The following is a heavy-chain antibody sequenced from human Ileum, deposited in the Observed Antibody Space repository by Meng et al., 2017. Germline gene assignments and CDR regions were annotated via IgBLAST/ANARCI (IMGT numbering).Heavy chain of an antibody. CDR3: ASGSGSLDY. D-gene: IGHD3-3*01. V-gene: IGHV6-1*01. CDR1: GGSVSSNIAA. CDR2: TYYRSKWYS. Sequence: QHAGPLLWNPHQPLPLTCAVAGGSVSSNIAAWNWIRQSPLRGLEWLGRTYYRSKWYSEYAVSVKSRISITPDTSKNQFSLQMNSVTPEDTAVYYCASGSGSLDYWGPGTLVTVSS. J-gene: IGHJ4*02.